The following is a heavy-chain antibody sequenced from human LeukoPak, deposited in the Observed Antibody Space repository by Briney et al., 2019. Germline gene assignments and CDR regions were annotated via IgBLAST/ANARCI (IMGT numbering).Heavy chain of an antibody. D-gene: IGHD4-17*01. Sequence: GGSLRLSCAASGFTFSSYWMSWVRQAPGKGLQWVANINQDGSEKYYVDSVKGRFTISRDNAKNSLYLQMKSLGTEDTAVYYCARYGALDYRGQGTLVTVSS. CDR1: GFTFSSYW. J-gene: IGHJ4*02. V-gene: IGHV3-7*04. CDR2: INQDGSEK. CDR3: ARYGALDY.